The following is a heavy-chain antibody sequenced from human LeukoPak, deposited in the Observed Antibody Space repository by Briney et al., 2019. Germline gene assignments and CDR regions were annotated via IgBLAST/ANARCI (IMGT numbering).Heavy chain of an antibody. Sequence: SVKVSCKASGGTFSSYAISWVRQAPGQGLEWMGRIIPILGIANYAQKFQGRVTITADKSTSTAYMELSSLRSEDTAVDYCARDWAGGSGRFDYWGQGTLVTVSS. CDR3: ARDWAGGSGRFDY. V-gene: IGHV1-69*04. CDR2: IIPILGIA. CDR1: GGTFSSYA. J-gene: IGHJ4*02. D-gene: IGHD1-26*01.